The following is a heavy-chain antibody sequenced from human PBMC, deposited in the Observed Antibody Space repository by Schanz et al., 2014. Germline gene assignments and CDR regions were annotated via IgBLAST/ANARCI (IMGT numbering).Heavy chain of an antibody. V-gene: IGHV4-4*02. J-gene: IGHJ3*01. CDR2: IFHSGST. D-gene: IGHD1-26*01. CDR3: ARDGVGPTRLDL. Sequence: QVQLQESGPGLVKPSGTLSLTCAVSGDSISSSYWWTWVRQPPGKGLEWIGEIFHSGSTRYNPSLKSRLTISVDKSQNHFSLKLTSVTDADTAVYYCARDGVGPTRLDLWGQGTMVTVSS. CDR1: GDSISSSYW.